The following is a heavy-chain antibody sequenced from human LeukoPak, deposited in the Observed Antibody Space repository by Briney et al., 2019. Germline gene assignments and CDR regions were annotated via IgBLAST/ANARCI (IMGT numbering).Heavy chain of an antibody. CDR3: ARDGRGYDPSFNWYFDL. CDR2: ISYDGSNK. Sequence: GGSLRLSCAASGFTFSNFGMHWVRQAPGKGLEWVAVISYDGSNKYYADSVKGRFTISRDNSKNTLYLQMNSLRAEDTAVYYCARDGRGYDPSFNWYFDLWGRGTLVTVSS. V-gene: IGHV3-30*19. J-gene: IGHJ2*01. D-gene: IGHD5-12*01. CDR1: GFTFSNFG.